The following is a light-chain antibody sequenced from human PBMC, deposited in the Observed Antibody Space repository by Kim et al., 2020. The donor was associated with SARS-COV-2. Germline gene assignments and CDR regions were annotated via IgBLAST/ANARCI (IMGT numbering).Light chain of an antibody. CDR1: SSDVGSYNL. CDR3: YSYAGSSTYV. CDR2: EVS. V-gene: IGLV2-23*02. J-gene: IGLJ1*01. Sequence: GQSIHISCTGTSSDVGSYNLVSWYQQHPGKAPKVMIYEVSKRPSGVSNRFSGSKSGNTASLTISGLQAEDEADYYCYSYAGSSTYVFGTGTKVTVL.